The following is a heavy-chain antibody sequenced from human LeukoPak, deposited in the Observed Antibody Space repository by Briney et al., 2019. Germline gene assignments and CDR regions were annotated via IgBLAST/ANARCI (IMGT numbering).Heavy chain of an antibody. CDR2: IYYSGST. J-gene: IGHJ4*02. Sequence: SETLSLTCTVSDGSISSYYWSWIRQPPGKGLEWIGYIYYSGSTNYNPSLKSRVTISVDTSKNQFSLKLSSVTAADTAVYYCARVTGYDWESSYDYWGQGTLVTVSS. V-gene: IGHV4-59*01. CDR3: ARVTGYDWESSYDY. CDR1: DGSISSYY. D-gene: IGHD5-12*01.